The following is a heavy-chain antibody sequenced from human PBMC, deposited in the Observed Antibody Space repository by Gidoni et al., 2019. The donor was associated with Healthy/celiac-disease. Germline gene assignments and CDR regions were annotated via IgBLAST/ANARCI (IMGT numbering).Heavy chain of an antibody. Sequence: EVQLVESGGGLVKPGGSMRLSCAASGFTFSSYRLNWVRQAPGKGLDWVSSISSSSSYIYYADSVKGRFTISRDNAKNSLYLQMNSLRAEDTAVYYCARDRRGIAVAGDTNWFDPWGQGTLVTVSS. V-gene: IGHV3-21*01. CDR1: GFTFSSYR. CDR2: ISSSSSYI. J-gene: IGHJ5*02. CDR3: ARDRRGIAVAGDTNWFDP. D-gene: IGHD6-19*01.